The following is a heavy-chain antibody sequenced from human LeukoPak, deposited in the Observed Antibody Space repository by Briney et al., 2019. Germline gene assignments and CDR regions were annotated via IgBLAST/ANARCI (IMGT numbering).Heavy chain of an antibody. Sequence: SETLSLTCTVSGGSISSGDYYWSWIRQPPGKGLEWIGYIYYSGSTYYNPSLKSRVTISVDRSKNQFSLKLSSVTAADTAVYYCARGWGRYGNWFDPWGQGTLVTVSS. CDR1: GGSISSGDYY. D-gene: IGHD2-21*02. V-gene: IGHV4-30-4*01. CDR2: IYYSGST. CDR3: ARGWGRYGNWFDP. J-gene: IGHJ5*02.